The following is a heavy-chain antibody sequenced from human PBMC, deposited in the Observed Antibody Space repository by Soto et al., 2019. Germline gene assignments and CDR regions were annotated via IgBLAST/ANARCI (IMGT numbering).Heavy chain of an antibody. CDR1: GYSFSNHW. V-gene: IGHV5-51*01. J-gene: IGHJ5*02. CDR2: IYPGDSDM. D-gene: IGHD5-12*01. CDR3: ARPSKGATISGWFDP. Sequence: GESLKISCEGVGYSFSNHWIAWVRQMPEKGLEWMGTIYPGDSDMRYSPSFRGQVTISVDKSINTAYLQWGSLKASDTAVYYCARPSKGATISGWFDPWGQGTLVTVSS.